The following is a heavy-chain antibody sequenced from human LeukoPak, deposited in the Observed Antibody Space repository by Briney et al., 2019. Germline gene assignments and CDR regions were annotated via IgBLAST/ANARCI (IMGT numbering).Heavy chain of an antibody. J-gene: IGHJ4*02. D-gene: IGHD3-10*01. CDR2: IKFDGIET. Sequence: GGSLRLSCVASGFTLSNYWMHWVRHAPGKGLVWVSRIKFDGIETNYADSVTGRFTISRDNAKNTLYLQMTSLRAEDTALYYCATGGTYWSTWTGHWGQGTLVTVSS. CDR1: GFTLSNYW. V-gene: IGHV3-74*01. CDR3: ATGGTYWSTWTGH.